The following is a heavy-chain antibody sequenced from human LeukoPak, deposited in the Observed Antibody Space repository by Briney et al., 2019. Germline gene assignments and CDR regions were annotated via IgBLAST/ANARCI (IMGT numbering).Heavy chain of an antibody. D-gene: IGHD2-15*01. CDR3: ARGVYCSGGSCYSDY. J-gene: IGHJ4*02. CDR1: GYTFTIYA. CDR2: INTNTGNP. Sequence: EASVKVSCKASGYTFTIYAMNWVRQAPGQGLEWMGWINTNTGNPTYAQGFTGRFVFSLDTSVSTAYLQISSLKAEDTAVYYCARGVYCSGGSCYSDYWGQGTLVTVSS. V-gene: IGHV7-4-1*02.